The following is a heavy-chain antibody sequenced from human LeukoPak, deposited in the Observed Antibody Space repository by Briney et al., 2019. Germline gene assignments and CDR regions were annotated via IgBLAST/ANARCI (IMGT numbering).Heavy chain of an antibody. J-gene: IGHJ4*02. Sequence: SETLSLTCAVYGGSFSGYYWSWIRQPPGKGQEWIGEINHSGSTNYNPSLKSRVTISVDTSKNQFSLKLSSVTAADTAVYYCARIRRDGYNSYFDYWGQGTLVTVSS. V-gene: IGHV4-34*01. CDR2: INHSGST. D-gene: IGHD5-24*01. CDR3: ARIRRDGYNSYFDY. CDR1: GGSFSGYY.